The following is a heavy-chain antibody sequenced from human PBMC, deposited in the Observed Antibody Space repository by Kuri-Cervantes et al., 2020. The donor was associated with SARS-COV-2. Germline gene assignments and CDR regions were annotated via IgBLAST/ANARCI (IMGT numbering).Heavy chain of an antibody. Sequence: GESLKISCAASGFTFSSYAMHWVRQAPGKGLEWVAVISYDGSNKYYADSVKGRFTISRDNSKNTLYLQMNSLRAEDTAVYYCARAFVVVVAAWRTRMDVWGQGTTVTVSS. D-gene: IGHD2-15*01. CDR2: ISYDGSNK. J-gene: IGHJ6*02. V-gene: IGHV3-30-3*01. CDR3: ARAFVVVVAAWRTRMDV. CDR1: GFTFSSYA.